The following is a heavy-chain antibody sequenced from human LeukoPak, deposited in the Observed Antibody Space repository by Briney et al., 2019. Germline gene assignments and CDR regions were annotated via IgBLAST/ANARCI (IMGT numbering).Heavy chain of an antibody. V-gene: IGHV4-59*01. CDR2: IYYSGST. D-gene: IGHD3-22*01. J-gene: IGHJ4*02. CDR3: ARGSYDTPDTNDY. CDR1: GGSISSYY. Sequence: SGTLSLTCTVSGGSISSYYWSWIRQPPGKGLEWIGYIYYSGSTNYNPSLKSRVTISVDTSKNQFSLKLSSVTAADTAVYYCARGSYDTPDTNDYWGQGTLVTVSS.